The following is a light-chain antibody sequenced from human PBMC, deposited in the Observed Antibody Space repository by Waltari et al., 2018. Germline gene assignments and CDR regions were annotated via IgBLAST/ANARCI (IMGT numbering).Light chain of an antibody. CDR2: KAS. CDR1: QSVSNS. CDR3: QQYESPPYS. V-gene: IGKV1-5*03. J-gene: IGKJ2*01. Sequence: DIQMTQSPSALSASVGDRVTIPCRASQSVSNSLAWYQQKSGGAPKLLIYKASGLESGVPSTFSGSGSGTQFTLTISSLQPDDFATYYCQQYESPPYSFGQGTKLDLK.